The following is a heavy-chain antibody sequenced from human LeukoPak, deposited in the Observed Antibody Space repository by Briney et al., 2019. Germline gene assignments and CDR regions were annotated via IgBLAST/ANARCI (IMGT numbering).Heavy chain of an antibody. D-gene: IGHD3-10*01. Sequence: PGGSLRLSCAASGFTFSSYWMSRVRQAPGKGLEWVANINGDESEKYYVDSVKARFTISRDNAKNSLYLQMNSLRVDDTAIYYCSRGEGDDYWGQGTLVTVSS. J-gene: IGHJ4*02. CDR2: INGDESEK. CDR3: SRGEGDDY. CDR1: GFTFSSYW. V-gene: IGHV3-7*01.